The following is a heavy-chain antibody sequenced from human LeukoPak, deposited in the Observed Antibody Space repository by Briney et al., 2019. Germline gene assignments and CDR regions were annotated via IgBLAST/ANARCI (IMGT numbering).Heavy chain of an antibody. CDR1: GFTFDDYA. Sequence: GGSLRLSCAASGFTFDDYAMHWVRQAPGKGLEWVSLISGDGGSTYYADSVKGRFTISRDNSKNSLYLQMNSLRAEDTAVYYCAKIAVANIPHYWGQGTLVTVSS. D-gene: IGHD6-19*01. CDR3: AKIAVANIPHY. CDR2: ISGDGGST. J-gene: IGHJ4*02. V-gene: IGHV3-43*02.